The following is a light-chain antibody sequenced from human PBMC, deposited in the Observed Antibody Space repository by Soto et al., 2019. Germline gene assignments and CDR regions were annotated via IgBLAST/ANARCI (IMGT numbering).Light chain of an antibody. CDR2: AAS. V-gene: IGKV1-27*01. J-gene: IGKJ1*01. CDR1: HDITNY. Sequence: DIQMTQSPSSLSASVGDRVTITCRARHDITNYLAWHQQKPGKAPKLLISAASTLQSGVPSRFSGSGSGTDFTLTISSLQPEDVATYYCQKYNSAPWTFGQGTKVEIK. CDR3: QKYNSAPWT.